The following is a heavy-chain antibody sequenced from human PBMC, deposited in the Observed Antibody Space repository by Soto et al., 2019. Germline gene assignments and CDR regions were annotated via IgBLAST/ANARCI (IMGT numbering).Heavy chain of an antibody. CDR1: GFTFSNYW. Sequence: EVQLVESGGGLVQPGGSLRLSCAASGFTFSNYWMHWVRQVPGKGLLWVSRINSDGISTNYADSVKGRFTISRDNAKNTLYLQMNSLRAEDTAVYYCARVGPPSDYWGQGTLVTVSS. CDR3: ARVGPPSDY. CDR2: INSDGIST. J-gene: IGHJ4*02. V-gene: IGHV3-74*01.